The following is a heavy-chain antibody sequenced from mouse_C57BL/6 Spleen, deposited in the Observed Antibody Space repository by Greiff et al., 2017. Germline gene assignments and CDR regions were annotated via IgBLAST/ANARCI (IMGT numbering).Heavy chain of an antibody. J-gene: IGHJ3*01. D-gene: IGHD2-5*01. V-gene: IGHV5-6*01. Sequence: EVMLVESGGDLVKPGGSLKLSCAASGFTFSSYGMSWVRQTPDKRLEWVATISSGGSYTYYPDSVKGRFTISRDNAKNTLYLQMSSLQSEDTAMYYSARQNYSNYGWFAYWGQGTLVTVSA. CDR2: ISSGGSYT. CDR3: ARQNYSNYGWFAY. CDR1: GFTFSSYG.